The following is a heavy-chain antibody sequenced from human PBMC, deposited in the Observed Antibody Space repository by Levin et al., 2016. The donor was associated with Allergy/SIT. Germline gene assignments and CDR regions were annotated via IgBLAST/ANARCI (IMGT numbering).Heavy chain of an antibody. V-gene: IGHV3-30*18. J-gene: IGHJ4*02. D-gene: IGHD2-21*02. CDR2: ISYDGSNK. CDR3: AKDYCGGDCPYTDY. Sequence: GESLKISCAASGFTFSSYGMHWVRQAPGKGLEWVAVISYDGSNKYYADSVKGRFTISRDNSKNTLYLQMNSLRAEDTAVYYCAKDYCGGDCPYTDYWGQGTLVTVSS. CDR1: GFTFSSYG.